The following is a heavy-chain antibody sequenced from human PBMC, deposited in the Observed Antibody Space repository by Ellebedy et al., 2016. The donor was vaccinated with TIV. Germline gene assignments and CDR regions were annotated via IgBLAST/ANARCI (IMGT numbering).Heavy chain of an antibody. CDR2: INPSGGNT. Sequence: AASVKVSCKASGYTFTSYYMHWVRQAPGQGLEWMGIINPSGGNTSYAQKFQGRVTMTRDTSTSTVYMELSSLRSEDTAVYYCARDRQVLLWFGELLSGMDVWGQGTTVTVSS. D-gene: IGHD3-10*01. V-gene: IGHV1-46*01. CDR1: GYTFTSYY. CDR3: ARDRQVLLWFGELLSGMDV. J-gene: IGHJ6*02.